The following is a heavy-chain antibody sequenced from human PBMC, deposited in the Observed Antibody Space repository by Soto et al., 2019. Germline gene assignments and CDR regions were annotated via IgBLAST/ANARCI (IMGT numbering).Heavy chain of an antibody. Sequence: QVQLVESGGGVVQPGRSLRLSCAASGFTFSSYAMHWVRQAPGKGLEWVAVISYGGSNKYYADSVKGRFTISRDNSKNTLYRQMNSLRAEDTAVYYCGQFTVTTRVVAFDIWGQGTMVTVSA. CDR1: GFTFSSYA. D-gene: IGHD4-17*01. CDR3: GQFTVTTRVVAFDI. CDR2: ISYGGSNK. J-gene: IGHJ3*02. V-gene: IGHV3-30-3*01.